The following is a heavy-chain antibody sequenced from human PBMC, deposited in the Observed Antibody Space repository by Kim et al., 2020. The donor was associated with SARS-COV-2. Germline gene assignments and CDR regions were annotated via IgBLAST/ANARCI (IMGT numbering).Heavy chain of an antibody. D-gene: IGHD6-13*01. V-gene: IGHV3-23*01. CDR2: ISGSGGST. CDR3: AKGRDTYSSSYNGY. Sequence: GGSLRLSCAASGFTFSSYAMSWVRQAPGKGLEWVSGISGSGGSTYHADSVKGRFTISRDNSKNTLYLQMNSLRAEDTAVYYCAKGRDTYSSSYNGYWGQRTLLTVSS. J-gene: IGHJ4*02. CDR1: GFTFSSYA.